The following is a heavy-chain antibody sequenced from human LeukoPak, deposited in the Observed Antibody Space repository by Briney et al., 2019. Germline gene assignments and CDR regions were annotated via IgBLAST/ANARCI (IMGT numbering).Heavy chain of an antibody. CDR2: ISGSGGST. J-gene: IGHJ2*01. Sequence: PGGSLRLSCAASGFTFSSYGMSWVRQAPGKGLEWVSAISGSGGSTYYADSVKGRFTISRDNAKNSLYLQMNSLRAEDTALYYCAKVSGYNNSPDYWYFDLWGRGTLVTVSS. V-gene: IGHV3-23*01. CDR3: AKVSGYNNSPDYWYFDL. D-gene: IGHD5-24*01. CDR1: GFTFSSYG.